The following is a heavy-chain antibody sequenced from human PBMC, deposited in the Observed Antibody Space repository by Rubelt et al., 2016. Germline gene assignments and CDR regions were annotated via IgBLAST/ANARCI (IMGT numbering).Heavy chain of an antibody. CDR2: T. Sequence: TNYAQKLQGRVTMTTDTSTSTAYMELRSLRSDDTAVYYCARSRTYKTTETYWGQGTLVTVSS. V-gene: IGHV1-18*01. CDR3: ARSRTYKTTETY. D-gene: IGHD4-17*01. J-gene: IGHJ4*02.